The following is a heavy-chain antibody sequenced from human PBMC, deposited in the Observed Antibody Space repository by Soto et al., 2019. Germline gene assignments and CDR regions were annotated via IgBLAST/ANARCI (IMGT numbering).Heavy chain of an antibody. V-gene: IGHV1-24*01. J-gene: IGHJ4*02. CDR1: GYTLTELS. CDR3: ATASQMTYYDILTGPPRWLYYFDY. Sequence: ASVKVSCKVSGYTLTELSMHWVRQAPGKGLEWMGGFDPEDGETIYAQKFQGRVTMTEDTSTDTAYMELSSLRSEDTAVYYWATASQMTYYDILTGPPRWLYYFDYGGQGTLFTVSS. CDR2: FDPEDGET. D-gene: IGHD3-9*01.